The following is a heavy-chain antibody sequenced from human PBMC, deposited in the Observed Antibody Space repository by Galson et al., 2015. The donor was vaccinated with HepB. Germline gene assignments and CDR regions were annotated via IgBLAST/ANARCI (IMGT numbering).Heavy chain of an antibody. J-gene: IGHJ4*02. V-gene: IGHV3-48*01. Sequence: SLRLSCAASGFTFSSYSMNWVRQAPGKGLEWVSYISSSSSTIYYADSVKGRFTISRDNAKNSLYLQMNSLRAEDTAVYYCARVRYNSVDYWGQGTLVTVSS. D-gene: IGHD1-1*01. CDR3: ARVRYNSVDY. CDR2: ISSSSSTI. CDR1: GFTFSSYS.